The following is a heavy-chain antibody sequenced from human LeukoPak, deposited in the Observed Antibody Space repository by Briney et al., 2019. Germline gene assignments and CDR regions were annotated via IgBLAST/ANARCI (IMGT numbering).Heavy chain of an antibody. D-gene: IGHD2-15*01. CDR3: ASAPPPFHYCSGGSCYQHYFDY. CDR1: GGTFSSYA. Sequence: ASVKVSCKASGGTFSSYAISWVRQAPGQGREWMGGVIPIFGTANYAQKFQGRVTITAADSKSTAYMELSSLKSEDTAVYYCASAPPPFHYCSGGSCYQHYFDYWGQGTLVTVSS. V-gene: IGHV1-69*13. CDR2: VIPIFGTA. J-gene: IGHJ4*02.